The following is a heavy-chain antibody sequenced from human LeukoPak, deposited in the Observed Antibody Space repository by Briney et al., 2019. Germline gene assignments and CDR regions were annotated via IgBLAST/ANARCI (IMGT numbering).Heavy chain of an antibody. CDR3: ARNTQSITIFGVVPDAFDI. V-gene: IGHV3-53*01. CDR2: IYSGSST. Sequence: GGSLRLSCAASGFTVSSNYMSWVRQAPGKGLEWVSVIYSGSSTYYADSVKGRFTISRDNSKNTLYLQMNSLRAEDTAVYYCARNTQSITIFGVVPDAFDIWGQGTMVTVSS. D-gene: IGHD3-3*01. J-gene: IGHJ3*02. CDR1: GFTVSSNY.